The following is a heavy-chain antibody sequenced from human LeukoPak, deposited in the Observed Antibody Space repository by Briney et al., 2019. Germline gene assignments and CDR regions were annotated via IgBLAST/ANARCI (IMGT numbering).Heavy chain of an antibody. CDR1: GGSISSHF. V-gene: IGHV4-59*08. J-gene: IGHJ2*01. CDR3: ARMCPDIVVVPAAWNWYFDL. Sequence: KPSETLSLTCTVSGGSISSHFWSWIRQPPGKGLEWIGYIYHSGGTNYNPSLKSRVTISVDTSKTQFSLKLSSVTAADTAVYYCARMCPDIVVVPAAWNWYFDLWGRGTLVTVSS. CDR2: IYHSGGT. D-gene: IGHD2-2*01.